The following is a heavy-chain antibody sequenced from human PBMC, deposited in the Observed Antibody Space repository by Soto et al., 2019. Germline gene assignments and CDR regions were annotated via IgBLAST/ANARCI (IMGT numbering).Heavy chain of an antibody. V-gene: IGHV1-69*01. CDR3: ARDGRLAALAPREKMNQKGYYYGMDV. CDR1: GGTFSSYA. CDR2: IIPIFGTA. Sequence: QVQLVQSGAEVKKPGSSVKVSCKASGGTFSSYAISWVRQAPGQGLEWMGGIIPIFGTANYAQKFQGRVTITADESTSTAYMEVSRLRSGDTAVYSCARDGRLAALAPREKMNQKGYYYGMDVWGEGSTFTVSA. J-gene: IGHJ6*01. D-gene: IGHD6-6*01.